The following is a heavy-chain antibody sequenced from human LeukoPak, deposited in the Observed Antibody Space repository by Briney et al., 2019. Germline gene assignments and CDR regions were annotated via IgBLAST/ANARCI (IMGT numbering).Heavy chain of an antibody. CDR1: GGTFSSYA. Sequence: ASVKVSCKASGGTFSSYAISWVRQAPGQGLEWMGWISGYNGNTNYAQKLQGRVTMTTDTSTSTAYMELRSLRSDDTAVYYCARVTVSGYGGDYWGQGTLVTVSS. D-gene: IGHD5-12*01. V-gene: IGHV1-18*01. CDR2: ISGYNGNT. J-gene: IGHJ4*02. CDR3: ARVTVSGYGGDY.